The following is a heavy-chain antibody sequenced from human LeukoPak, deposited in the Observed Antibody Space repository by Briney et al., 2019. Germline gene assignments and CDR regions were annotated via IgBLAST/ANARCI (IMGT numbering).Heavy chain of an antibody. Sequence: ASVKVSCKASGYAFTGYYMHWVRQAPGQGLEWMGRINPNSGGTNYAQKFQGRVTVTRDTSISTAYMELSRLRSDDTAVYYCARFEGRDGYNYVVYWGQGTLVTVSS. V-gene: IGHV1-2*06. CDR2: INPNSGGT. CDR3: ARFEGRDGYNYVVY. J-gene: IGHJ4*02. CDR1: GYAFTGYY. D-gene: IGHD5-24*01.